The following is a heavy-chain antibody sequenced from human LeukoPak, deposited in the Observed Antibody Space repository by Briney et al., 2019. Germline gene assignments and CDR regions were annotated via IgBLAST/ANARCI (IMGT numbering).Heavy chain of an antibody. Sequence: SSVKVSCKASGGTFSSYTIRWVRQAPGQGLEWMGRIIPILGIANYAQKFQGRVTITADKSTSTAYMELSSLRSEDTAVYYCARVSRTIIAARQFYYMDVWGKGTTVTVSS. CDR2: IIPILGIA. V-gene: IGHV1-69*02. CDR3: ARVSRTIIAARQFYYMDV. CDR1: GGTFSSYT. J-gene: IGHJ6*03. D-gene: IGHD6-6*01.